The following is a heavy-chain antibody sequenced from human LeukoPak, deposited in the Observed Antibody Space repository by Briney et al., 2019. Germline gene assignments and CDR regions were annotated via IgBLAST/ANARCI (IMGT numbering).Heavy chain of an antibody. CDR3: ARVGQALRGAMDV. Sequence: ASVKVSCKASGYTFTDYSVHWVRQAPGQGPEWMGWINPISGGTSYAQKFQARVTMTRDTSTRTAYMELSRLRSDDAAVYYCARVGQALRGAMDVWGQGTTVTVSS. J-gene: IGHJ6*02. V-gene: IGHV1-2*02. CDR2: INPISGGT. CDR1: GYTFTDYS. D-gene: IGHD4-17*01.